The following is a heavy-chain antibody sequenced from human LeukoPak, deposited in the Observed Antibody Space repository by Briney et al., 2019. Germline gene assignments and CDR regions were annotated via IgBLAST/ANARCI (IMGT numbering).Heavy chain of an antibody. CDR3: ARGLRFWEWFPIVY. CDR1: GYTFTSYD. D-gene: IGHD3-3*01. CDR2: MNPNSGNT. Sequence: GASVTVSCMASGYTFTSYDTNWLRQAAGQGLEWMGWMNPNSGNTGYAQKVQGRVTMPRNSSISTAYMELSSLRSEDTAVYYCARGLRFWEWFPIVYWGRGTLVTVSS. V-gene: IGHV1-8*01. J-gene: IGHJ4*02.